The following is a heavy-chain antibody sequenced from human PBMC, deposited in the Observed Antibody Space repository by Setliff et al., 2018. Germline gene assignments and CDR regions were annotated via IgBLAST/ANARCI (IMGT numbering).Heavy chain of an antibody. D-gene: IGHD3-22*01. J-gene: IGHJ2*01. CDR3: ARAVDSTGYFPFWYFDL. V-gene: IGHV4-59*02. Sequence: SETLSLTCTVSGGSVSPYFWSWIRQPPGKGLQWIGYIYHNGDTNSNPSLRSRLTMSLDTSRSQFSLNLTSVTAADTAIYFCARAVDSTGYFPFWYFDLWGRGTLVTVSS. CDR1: GGSVSPYF. CDR2: IYHNGDT.